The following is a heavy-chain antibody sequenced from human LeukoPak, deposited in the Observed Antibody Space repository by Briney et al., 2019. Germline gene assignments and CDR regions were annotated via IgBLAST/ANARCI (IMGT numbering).Heavy chain of an antibody. J-gene: IGHJ3*02. V-gene: IGHV1-69*13. D-gene: IGHD3-9*01. CDR3: ARRSYDILTGYYPDAFDI. CDR2: IIPIFGTA. CDR1: GGTFSSYA. Sequence: GASVKVSCKASGGTFSSYAISWVRQAPGQGLEWMGGIIPIFGTANYAQKLQGRVTITADESTSTAYMELSSLRSEDTAVYYCARRSYDILTGYYPDAFDIWGQGTMVTVSS.